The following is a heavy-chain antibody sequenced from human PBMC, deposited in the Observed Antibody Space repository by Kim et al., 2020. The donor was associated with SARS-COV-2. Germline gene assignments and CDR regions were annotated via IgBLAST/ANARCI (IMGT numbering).Heavy chain of an antibody. J-gene: IGHJ5*02. D-gene: IGHD2-21*02. CDR1: GGSISSSSYY. V-gene: IGHV4-39*01. CDR2: IYYSGST. Sequence: SETLSLTCTVSGGSISSSSYYWGWIRQPPGKGLEWIGSIYYSGSTYYNPSLKSRVTISVDTSKNQFSLKLSSVTAADTAVYYCARQVVVTATKGWFDPWGQGTLVTVSS. CDR3: ARQVVVTATKGWFDP.